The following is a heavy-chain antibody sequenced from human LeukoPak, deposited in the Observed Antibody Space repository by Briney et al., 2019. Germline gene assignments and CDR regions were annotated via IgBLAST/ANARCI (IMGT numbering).Heavy chain of an antibody. V-gene: IGHV4-38-2*02. CDR3: ARVKIGDMGSDYYYYMDV. CDR2: IYHSGST. Sequence: PSETLSLTCTVSGYSISSGYYWGWIRQPPGKGLEWIGSIYHSGSTYYNPSLKSRVTISVDTSKNQFSLKLSSVTAADTAVYYCARVKIGDMGSDYYYYMDVWGKGTTVTVSS. D-gene: IGHD1-26*01. CDR1: GYSISSGYY. J-gene: IGHJ6*03.